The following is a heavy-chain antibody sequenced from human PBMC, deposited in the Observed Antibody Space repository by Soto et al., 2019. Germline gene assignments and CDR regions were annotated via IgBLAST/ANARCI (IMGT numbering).Heavy chain of an antibody. J-gene: IGHJ4*02. Sequence: ASVKVSCKASGYTFTSYGISWVRQAPGQGLEWMGWISAYNGNTNYAQKLQGRVTMTTDTSTSTAYMELRSLRSDDTAIYYCAKVSSRERGYSYGASDYWGQGIMVTVSS. V-gene: IGHV1-18*04. CDR1: GYTFTSYG. CDR2: ISAYNGNT. D-gene: IGHD5-18*01. CDR3: AKVSSRERGYSYGASDY.